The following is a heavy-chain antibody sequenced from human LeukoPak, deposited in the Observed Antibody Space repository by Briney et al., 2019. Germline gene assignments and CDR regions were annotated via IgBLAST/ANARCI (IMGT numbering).Heavy chain of an antibody. J-gene: IGHJ4*02. V-gene: IGHV1-18*01. CDR3: ARVATYDDFWSGYLLPDFDY. CDR2: ISTYNGYT. D-gene: IGHD3-3*01. CDR1: GYTFTSYG. Sequence: ASAKVSCKASGYTFTSYGINWVRQAPGQGLEWMGWISTYNGYTNYAQKLQGRVTMTTDTSTSTAYMELRSLRSDDTAVYYCARVATYDDFWSGYLLPDFDYWGQGTLVTVSS.